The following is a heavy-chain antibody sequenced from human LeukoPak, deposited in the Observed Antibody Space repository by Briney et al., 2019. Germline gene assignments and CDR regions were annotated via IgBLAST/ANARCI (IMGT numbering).Heavy chain of an antibody. D-gene: IGHD2-21*02. Sequence: GGSLRLSCAASGFTFSGSAMHWVRQASGKGLEWVGRIRSKANSYATAYAASVKGRFTISRDDSKNTAYLQMNSLRAEDTAVYYCARGQSYCVGDCYLLYWCQETLVTVSS. V-gene: IGHV3-73*01. CDR3: ARGQSYCVGDCYLLY. CDR1: GFTFSGSA. CDR2: IRSKANSYAT. J-gene: IGHJ4*02.